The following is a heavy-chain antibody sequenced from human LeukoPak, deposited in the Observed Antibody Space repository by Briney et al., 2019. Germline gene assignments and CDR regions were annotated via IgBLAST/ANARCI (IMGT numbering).Heavy chain of an antibody. CDR3: AKDHRGYCSGRNCYSHY. V-gene: IGHV3-30*02. Sequence: GGSLRLSCAASGFTLTNYGMHWLRQAPGKGLEWVAFIRYDGNYKFFADSVKGRFAISRDNSNSTVFLQMNSLRAEDTAVYYCAKDHRGYCSGRNCYSHYWGQGTLVTVSS. J-gene: IGHJ4*02. CDR2: IRYDGNYK. D-gene: IGHD2-15*01. CDR1: GFTLTNYG.